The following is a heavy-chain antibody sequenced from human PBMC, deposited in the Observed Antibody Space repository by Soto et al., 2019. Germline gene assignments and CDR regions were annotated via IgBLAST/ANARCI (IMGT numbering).Heavy chain of an antibody. CDR2: IVVGSGNT. CDR1: GFTFSSSA. V-gene: IGHV1-58*01. D-gene: IGHD4-4*01. CDR3: ARSLTTLLTLLDY. J-gene: IGHJ4*02. Sequence: SVKVSCKASGFTFSSSAVQWVRQARGQRLEWIGKIVVGSGNTNYAQKFQGRVTMTRDTSISTAYMELSRLRSDDTAVYYCARSLTTLLTLLDYWGQGTLVTVAS.